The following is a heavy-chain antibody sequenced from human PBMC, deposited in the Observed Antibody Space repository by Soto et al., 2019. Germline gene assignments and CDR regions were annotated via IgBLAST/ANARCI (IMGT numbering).Heavy chain of an antibody. CDR1: GFTFNNYG. V-gene: IGHV3-30*03. Sequence: QVQLVESGGGVVQPGRSLRLSCAASGFTFNNYGMHWVRQAPGKGLEWLAVISYDGSNKYYADSLKGRLTISRDNSKNTLSLHVKSLRPEDTAVYYCARPVYDFWNGFQRTYYYGMDVWGQGTTVTVSS. J-gene: IGHJ6*02. CDR3: ARPVYDFWNGFQRTYYYGMDV. D-gene: IGHD3-3*01. CDR2: ISYDGSNK.